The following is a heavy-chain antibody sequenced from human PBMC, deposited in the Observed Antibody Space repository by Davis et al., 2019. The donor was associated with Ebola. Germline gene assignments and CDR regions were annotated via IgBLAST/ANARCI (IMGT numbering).Heavy chain of an antibody. CDR2: VSVSGDGK. J-gene: IGHJ4*02. V-gene: IGHV3-23*01. D-gene: IGHD6-6*01. CDR3: AKGARSSSGFDL. Sequence: PGGSLRLSCAASGFTFSSYAMSWVRQAPGKGLEWVSSVSVSGDGKPYAGSVKGRFTLSRDNSKNTVYLQMNSLRAEDTAVYYCAKGARSSSGFDLWGQGTLVTVSS. CDR1: GFTFSSYA.